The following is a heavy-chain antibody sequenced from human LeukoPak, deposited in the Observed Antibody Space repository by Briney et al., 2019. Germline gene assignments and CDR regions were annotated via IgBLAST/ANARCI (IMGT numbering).Heavy chain of an antibody. D-gene: IGHD6-19*01. J-gene: IGHJ4*02. Sequence: PSETLSLTCTDSGASISSGDFFWSWIRQAPGQGLEWIGNIYYSGSTSSNPSLRSRTTLSVDTSKNQFSLKLSSVTAADTAVYYCAGDTTGYSSGWYGNSRLIPPRDYWGQGTLVTVSS. V-gene: IGHV4-39*07. CDR1: GASISSGDFF. CDR3: AGDTTGYSSGWYGNSRLIPPRDY. CDR2: IYYSGST.